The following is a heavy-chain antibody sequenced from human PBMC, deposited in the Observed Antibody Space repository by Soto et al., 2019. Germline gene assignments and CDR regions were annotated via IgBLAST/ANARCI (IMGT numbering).Heavy chain of an antibody. Sequence: HPGGSLRLSCAVSGFTLSNLAMSWVRQARGKGMEWVSAISGSGDKTYYAESVKGRFTISRDNSKDTLYLQMSSLRVEDTGIYYCARDFTGSGKYFQHWGQGT. D-gene: IGHD3-9*01. J-gene: IGHJ1*01. V-gene: IGHV3-23*01. CDR1: GFTLSNLA. CDR2: ISGSGDKT. CDR3: ARDFTGSGKYFQH.